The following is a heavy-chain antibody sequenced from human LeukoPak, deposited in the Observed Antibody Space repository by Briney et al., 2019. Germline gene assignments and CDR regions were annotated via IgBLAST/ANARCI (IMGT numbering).Heavy chain of an antibody. J-gene: IGHJ5*02. D-gene: IGHD6-6*01. CDR1: GFTFSSYA. CDR3: AKDRYSSSYNWFDP. Sequence: GGSLRLSCAASGFTFSSYAMSWVRQAPGKGLEWVSAISGSGGSTYYADSVKGRFTISRDNSKNTLYLQMNSLRAEDTAVYHCAKDRYSSSYNWFDPWGQGTLVTVSS. CDR2: ISGSGGST. V-gene: IGHV3-23*01.